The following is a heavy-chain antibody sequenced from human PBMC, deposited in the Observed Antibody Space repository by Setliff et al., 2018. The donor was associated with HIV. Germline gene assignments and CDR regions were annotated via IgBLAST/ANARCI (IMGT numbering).Heavy chain of an antibody. CDR1: GGSFNNYA. Sequence: SVKVSCKASGGSFNNYAVSWVRQAPGQGLEWLGGIIPLFGTTNYAQKFQGRVTITADESTDTAHMELSSLRSADTAMYYCATVFYYDSESYSLDYWGQGMLVTV. D-gene: IGHD3-10*01. CDR2: IIPLFGTT. V-gene: IGHV1-69*13. J-gene: IGHJ4*02. CDR3: ATVFYYDSESYSLDY.